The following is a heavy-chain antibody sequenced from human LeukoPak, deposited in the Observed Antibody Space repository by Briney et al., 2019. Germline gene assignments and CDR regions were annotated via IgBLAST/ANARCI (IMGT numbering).Heavy chain of an antibody. CDR1: GYSISSGYY. CDR3: ARLRGGQAEVDY. D-gene: IGHD3-10*01. V-gene: IGHV4-38-2*01. Sequence: KPSETLSLTCAVSGYSISSGYYWGGIRQPPAKGLEWIGSIYHSGSTYYNPSLKSRVTISVDTSKNQFSLKLSSVTAADTAVYYCARLRGGQAEVDYWGQGTLVTVSS. CDR2: IYHSGST. J-gene: IGHJ4*02.